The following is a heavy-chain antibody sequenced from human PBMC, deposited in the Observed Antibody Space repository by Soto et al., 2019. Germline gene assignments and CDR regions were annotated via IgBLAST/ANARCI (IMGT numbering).Heavy chain of an antibody. CDR2: IWYDGSNK. Sequence: GGSLRLSCAASGFTFSSYGMHWVRQAPGKGLEWVVVIWYDGSNKYYADSVKGRFTISRDNSKNTLYLQMNSLRAEDTAVYYCASEYCSGGSCYYYGMDVWGQGTTVTAP. J-gene: IGHJ6*02. CDR3: ASEYCSGGSCYYYGMDV. V-gene: IGHV3-33*08. CDR1: GFTFSSYG. D-gene: IGHD2-15*01.